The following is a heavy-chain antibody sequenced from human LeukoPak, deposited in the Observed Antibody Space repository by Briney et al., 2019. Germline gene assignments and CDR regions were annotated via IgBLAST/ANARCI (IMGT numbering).Heavy chain of an antibody. CDR1: GGSFSGYY. V-gene: IGHV4-34*01. Sequence: SETLSLTCAVYGGSFSGYYWSWNRQPPGKGLEWIGEINHSGSTNYNPSLKSRVTISVDTSKNQFSLKLSSVTAADTAVYYCARMGSYRYLAYFDYWGQGTLVTVSS. J-gene: IGHJ4*02. CDR3: ARMGSYRYLAYFDY. CDR2: INHSGST. D-gene: IGHD3-16*02.